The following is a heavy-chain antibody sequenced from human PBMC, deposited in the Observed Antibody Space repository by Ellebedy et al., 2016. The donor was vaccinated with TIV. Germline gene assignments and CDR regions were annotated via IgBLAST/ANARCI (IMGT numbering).Heavy chain of an antibody. CDR3: ARVGYDNIGYYRGGLRDYYYYGMDV. J-gene: IGHJ6*02. CDR1: GVTFSIYA. D-gene: IGHD3-22*01. V-gene: IGHV1-69*04. CDR2: IITILGIV. Sequence: AASVKVSCKASGVTFSIYAISWVRQAPGQGLEWMGRIITILGIVNYAQKLQGRVTITADKSTRTGYMELSSLRSEDPDVYYCARVGYDNIGYYRGGLRDYYYYGMDVWGHGTTVTVSS.